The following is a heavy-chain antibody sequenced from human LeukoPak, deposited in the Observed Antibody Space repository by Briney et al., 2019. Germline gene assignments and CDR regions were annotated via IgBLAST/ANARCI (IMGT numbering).Heavy chain of an antibody. CDR2: INHSGST. V-gene: IGHV4-34*01. CDR1: GGSFSGYY. D-gene: IGHD2-2*02. Sequence: SETLSLTCAVYGGSFSGYYWSWIRQPPGKGLEWIGEINHSGSTNYNPSLKSRVTISVDTPKNQFSLKLSSVTAADTAVYYCARGRSYCSSTSCYSSMDVWGQGTTVTVSS. J-gene: IGHJ6*02. CDR3: ARGRSYCSSTSCYSSMDV.